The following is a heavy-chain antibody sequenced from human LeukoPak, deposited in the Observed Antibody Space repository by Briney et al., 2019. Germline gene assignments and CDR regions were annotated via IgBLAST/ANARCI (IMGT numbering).Heavy chain of an antibody. Sequence: GGSLRLSCAASGLTFSSYSMNWVRQAPGKGLEWVSSISSSSSYIYYADSVNGRFTISRDNAKNSLYLQMNSLRAEDTAVYYCARDRDYDILPGYYYNWFDPWGQGTLVTVSS. CDR2: ISSSSSYI. CDR3: ARDRDYDILPGYYYNWFDP. CDR1: GLTFSSYS. J-gene: IGHJ5*02. D-gene: IGHD3-9*01. V-gene: IGHV3-21*01.